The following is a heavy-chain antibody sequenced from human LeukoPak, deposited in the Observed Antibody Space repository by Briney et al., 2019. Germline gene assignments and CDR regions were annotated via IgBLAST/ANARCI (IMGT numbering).Heavy chain of an antibody. Sequence: GASVKVSCKASGGTFSSYAISWVRQAPGQGLEWMGGIIPIFGTANYAQKFQGRVTITADESTSTAYMELRSLRSDDTAVYYCVWMAGSGYYSLTYFDYWGQGTLVTVSS. CDR1: GGTFSSYA. CDR3: VWMAGSGYYSLTYFDY. J-gene: IGHJ4*02. D-gene: IGHD3-22*01. V-gene: IGHV1-69*13. CDR2: IIPIFGTA.